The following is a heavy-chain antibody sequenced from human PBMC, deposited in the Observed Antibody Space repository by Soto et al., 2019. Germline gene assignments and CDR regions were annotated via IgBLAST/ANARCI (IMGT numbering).Heavy chain of an antibody. CDR3: TTDPVTMIVVVPSSG. J-gene: IGHJ4*02. CDR1: GFPFSNAW. Sequence: GGSLRLSCADSGFPFSNAWMNWVRQAPGKGLEWVGRIKSKTDGGTTDYAAPVKGRFTISRDDSKNTLYLQMNSLKTEDTAVYYCTTDPVTMIVVVPSSGWGQGTLVTVSS. V-gene: IGHV3-15*07. D-gene: IGHD3-22*01. CDR2: IKSKTDGGTT.